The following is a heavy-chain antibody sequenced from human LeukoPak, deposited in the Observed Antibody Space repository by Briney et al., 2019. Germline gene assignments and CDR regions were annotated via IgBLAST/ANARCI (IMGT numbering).Heavy chain of an antibody. CDR2: IIPIFGTA. CDR3: ARGNMVRGVNPLTFDY. D-gene: IGHD3-10*01. J-gene: IGHJ4*02. CDR1: GGTFSSYA. Sequence: APVKVSCKASGGTFSSYAISWVRQAPGQGLEWMGGIIPIFGTANYAQKFQGRVTITADKSTSTAYMELSSLRSEDTAVYYCARGNMVRGVNPLTFDYWGQGTLVTVSS. V-gene: IGHV1-69*06.